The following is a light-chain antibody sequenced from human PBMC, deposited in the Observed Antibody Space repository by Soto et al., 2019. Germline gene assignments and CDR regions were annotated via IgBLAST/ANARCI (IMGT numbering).Light chain of an antibody. V-gene: IGKV1-39*01. CDR2: AAS. J-gene: IGKJ2*01. CDR1: QSISVY. CDR3: QQSFSTPYT. Sequence: EIAMTQSPSSLSASVGDRVTITCRSSQSISVYLNWYQQKPGKAPNLLIFAASSLQGGVPSRFSGSGSGTDFTLIINSLQPEDFATYYCQQSFSTPYTFGQGTKLDIK.